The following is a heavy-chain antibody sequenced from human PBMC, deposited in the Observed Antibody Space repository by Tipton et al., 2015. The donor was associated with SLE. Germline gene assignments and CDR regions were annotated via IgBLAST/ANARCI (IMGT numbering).Heavy chain of an antibody. V-gene: IGHV1-18*01. J-gene: IGHJ3*02. D-gene: IGHD3-10*01. CDR2: ISAYNGNT. Sequence: QSGAEVKKPGASVKVSCKVSGYTFTSYGISWVRHAPGQGLEWMGWISAYNGNTNYAQKLQGRVTMTTDTSTSTAYMELRSLRSDDTAVYYCAIGWGYYGSGDHAFEIWGQGTMVTVSS. CDR1: GYTFTSYG. CDR3: AIGWGYYGSGDHAFEI.